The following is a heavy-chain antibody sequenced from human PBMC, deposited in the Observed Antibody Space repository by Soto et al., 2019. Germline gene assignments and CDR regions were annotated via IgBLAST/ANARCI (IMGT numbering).Heavy chain of an antibody. J-gene: IGHJ4*02. D-gene: IGHD5-12*01. V-gene: IGHV3-23*01. CDR3: ARSGYDIDY. CDR1: GFTCSNYA. CDR2: ISGSGGTT. Sequence: EVQLLESGGGLLQPGGSLRISCAASGFTCSNYAMGWVRQAPGKGLEWVSIISGSGGTTYYADSVKGRFTISRDNSRNTLYLQMNSLRAEDTAVFYCARSGYDIDYWGQGTLVTVSS.